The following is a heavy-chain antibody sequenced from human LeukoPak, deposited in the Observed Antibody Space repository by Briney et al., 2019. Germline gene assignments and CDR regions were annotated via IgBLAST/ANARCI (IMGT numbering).Heavy chain of an antibody. CDR1: GFTFSSYA. CDR2: ISGSGGST. D-gene: IGHD6-19*01. J-gene: IGHJ6*04. Sequence: GGSLRLSCAASGFTFSSYAMSWLRQAPGKGLEWVSAISGSGGSTYYADSVKGRFTISRDNPKNTLYLQMNSLRAEDTAVYYCARTSISSGLSPYYYYGMDVWGKGTTVTVSS. CDR3: ARTSISSGLSPYYYYGMDV. V-gene: IGHV3-23*01.